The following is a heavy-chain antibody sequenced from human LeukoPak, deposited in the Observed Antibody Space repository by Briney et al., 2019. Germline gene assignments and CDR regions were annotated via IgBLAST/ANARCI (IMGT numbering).Heavy chain of an antibody. V-gene: IGHV4-39*02. J-gene: IGHJ4*02. Sequence: PSETLSLTCTVSGVSISSSNSYWGWIRQPPGKGLEWIGSIYYSGNTYYNASLKSQVSISIDTSKNQFSLRLTSVTAADTAVYYCAREVDYVGASHFDYWGQGTLVTVSS. CDR3: AREVDYVGASHFDY. CDR1: GVSISSSNSY. CDR2: IYYSGNT. D-gene: IGHD1-26*01.